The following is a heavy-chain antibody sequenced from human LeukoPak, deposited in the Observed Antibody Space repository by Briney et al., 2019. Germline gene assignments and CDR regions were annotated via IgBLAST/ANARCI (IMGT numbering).Heavy chain of an antibody. CDR2: ISGTGFTT. V-gene: IGHV3-23*01. CDR1: GFTFNSYA. J-gene: IGHJ5*02. D-gene: IGHD6-19*01. CDR3: ARGGGIAVLGWLDP. Sequence: GGSLRLSCAASGFTFNSYAMNWVRQAPGMGLEWVSTISGTGFTTYYAESLKGRFTISRDNSRDTLYLQMNSLRAQDTAVYYCARGGGIAVLGWLDPWGQGTLVTVSS.